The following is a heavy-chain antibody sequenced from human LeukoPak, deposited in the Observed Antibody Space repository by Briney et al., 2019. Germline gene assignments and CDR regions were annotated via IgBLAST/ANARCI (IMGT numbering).Heavy chain of an antibody. J-gene: IGHJ4*02. CDR3: ARDRHLASAAFDY. CDR1: GFTFSSYE. D-gene: IGHD2-21*01. Sequence: GGSLRLSCAASGFTFSSYEMNWVRQAPGKGLEWVAVISYDGSNKYYADSVKGRFTISRDNSKNTLYLQMNSLRAEDTAVYYCARDRHLASAAFDYWGQGTLVTVSS. V-gene: IGHV3-30*04. CDR2: ISYDGSNK.